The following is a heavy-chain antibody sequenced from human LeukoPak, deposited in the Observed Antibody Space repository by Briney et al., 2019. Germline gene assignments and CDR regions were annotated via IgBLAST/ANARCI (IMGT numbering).Heavy chain of an antibody. Sequence: GGSLRLSCTASGFTFSSYWMHWVRQAPGKGLVWVSRITSDGSSTSHADSVKGRLTISRDNAKNTLYLQMNRLRAEDTAVYYCSRGVGATDSWGQGTLVTVSS. CDR1: GFTFSSYW. D-gene: IGHD1-26*01. J-gene: IGHJ4*02. CDR2: ITSDGSST. V-gene: IGHV3-74*01. CDR3: SRGVGATDS.